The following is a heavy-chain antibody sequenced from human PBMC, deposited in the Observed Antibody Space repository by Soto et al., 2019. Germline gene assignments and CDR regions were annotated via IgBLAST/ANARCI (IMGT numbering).Heavy chain of an antibody. CDR3: AKDISTTVTNNWFDP. V-gene: IGHV3-30*02. D-gene: IGHD4-17*01. J-gene: IGHJ5*02. Sequence: GESLKISCKVSGYSFASQWISWVRQAPGKGLEWVAGIRVDGSNENYADSAKGRFTISRDNSKNTLYLQMNSLRAEDTAVYYCAKDISTTVTNNWFDPWGQGTLVTVSS. CDR2: IRVDGSNE. CDR1: GYSFASQW.